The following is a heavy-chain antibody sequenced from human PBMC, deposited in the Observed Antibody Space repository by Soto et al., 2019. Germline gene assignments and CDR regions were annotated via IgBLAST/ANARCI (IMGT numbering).Heavy chain of an antibody. CDR2: IIPIFGTA. CDR1: GGTFSSYA. J-gene: IGHJ6*02. CDR3: ARDSSGSSSPVRYYYYGMDV. D-gene: IGHD6-6*01. V-gene: IGHV1-69*13. Sequence: SVKVSCKASGGTFSSYAISWVRQAPGQGLEWMGGIIPIFGTANYAQKFQGRVTITADESTSTAYMELSSLRSEDTAVYYCARDSSGSSSPVRYYYYGMDVWGQGTTVTSP.